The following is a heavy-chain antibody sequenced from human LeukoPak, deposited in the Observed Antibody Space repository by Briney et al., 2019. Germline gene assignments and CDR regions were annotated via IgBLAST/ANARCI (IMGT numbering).Heavy chain of an antibody. J-gene: IGHJ3*02. V-gene: IGHV6-1*01. D-gene: IGHD6-13*01. CDR3: ARESIAAAGRNDAFDI. Sequence: SQTLSLTCAISGDSVSSNSAAWNWIRQSPSRGLEWLGRTYYRSKWYNDYAVSVKSRITINPDTSKNQFSLRLNSVTPEDTAVYYCARESIAAAGRNDAFDIWGQGTMVTVSS. CDR1: GDSVSSNSAA. CDR2: TYYRSKWYN.